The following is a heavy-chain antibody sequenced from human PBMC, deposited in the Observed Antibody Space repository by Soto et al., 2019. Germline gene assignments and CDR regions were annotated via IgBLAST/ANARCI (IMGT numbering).Heavy chain of an antibody. D-gene: IGHD1-26*01. Sequence: PSETLSLTCTVSGGSISSSSYYWGWIRQPPGKGLEWIGSIYYSGSTYYNPSLKSRVTISVDTSKNQFSLKLSSVTAADTAVYYCARHLHSGSHDYWGQGTLVTVSS. J-gene: IGHJ4*02. CDR2: IYYSGST. V-gene: IGHV4-39*01. CDR1: GGSISSSSYY. CDR3: ARHLHSGSHDY.